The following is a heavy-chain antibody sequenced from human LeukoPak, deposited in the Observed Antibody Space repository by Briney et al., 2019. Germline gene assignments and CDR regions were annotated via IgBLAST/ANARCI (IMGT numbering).Heavy chain of an antibody. CDR3: ARGPSQYCSSTSCYYGIGQWLVRFDY. J-gene: IGHJ4*02. CDR1: GGSFSGYY. CDR2: INHSGST. Sequence: SETQSLTCTVYGGSFSGYYWSWIRQPPGKGLEWIGEINHSGSTNYNPSLKSRVTISVDTSKNQFSLKLSSVTAADTAVYYCARGPSQYCSSTSCYYGIGQWLVRFDYWGQGTLVTVSS. V-gene: IGHV4-34*01. D-gene: IGHD2-2*01.